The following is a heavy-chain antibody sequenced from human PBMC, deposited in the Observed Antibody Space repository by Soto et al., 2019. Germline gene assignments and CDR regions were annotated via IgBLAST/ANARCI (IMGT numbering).Heavy chain of an antibody. CDR3: AKDQSYYDSSGYYQYYFDY. J-gene: IGHJ4*02. D-gene: IGHD3-22*01. CDR1: GFTFSSYG. V-gene: IGHV3-30*18. Sequence: GGSLRLSCAASGFTFSSYGMHWVRQAPGKGLEWVAVISYDGSNKYYADSVKGRFNISRDNSKNTLYLQMNSLRAEDTAVYYCAKDQSYYDSSGYYQYYFDYWGQGTLVTVS. CDR2: ISYDGSNK.